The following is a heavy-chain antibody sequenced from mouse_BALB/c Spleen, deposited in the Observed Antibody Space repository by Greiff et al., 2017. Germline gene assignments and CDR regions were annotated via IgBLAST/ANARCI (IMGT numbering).Heavy chain of an antibody. V-gene: IGHV1S135*01. CDR2: IDPYNGGT. Sequence: EVKLMESGPELVKPGASVKVSCKASGYAFTSYNMYWVKQSHGKSLEWIGYIDPYNGGTSYNQKFKGKATLTVDKSSSTAYMHLNSLTSEDSAVYYCARGYYEYDYAMDYWGQGTSVTVSS. CDR3: ARGYYEYDYAMDY. CDR1: GYAFTSYN. D-gene: IGHD2-4*01. J-gene: IGHJ4*01.